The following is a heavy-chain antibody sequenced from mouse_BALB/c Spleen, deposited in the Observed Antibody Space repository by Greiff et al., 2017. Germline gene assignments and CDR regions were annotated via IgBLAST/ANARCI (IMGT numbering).Heavy chain of an antibody. CDR1: GYSITSDYA. CDR2: ISYSGST. D-gene: IGHD2-3*01. V-gene: IGHV3-2*02. Sequence: VQLKESGPGLVKPSQSLSLTCTVTGYSITSDYAWNWIRQFPGTKLEWMGYISYSGSTSYNPSPKSRISITRDTSKNQFFLQLHSVTTEDTATYYGARNGGLLSYYYAMDYWGQGTSVTVSS. CDR3: ARNGGLLSYYYAMDY. J-gene: IGHJ4*01.